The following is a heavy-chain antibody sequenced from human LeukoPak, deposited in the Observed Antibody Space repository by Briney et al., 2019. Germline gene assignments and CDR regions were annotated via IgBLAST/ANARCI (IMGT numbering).Heavy chain of an antibody. V-gene: IGHV4-59*08. J-gene: IGHJ4*02. CDR1: GGSISSYY. CDR3: ARHGAEWELLGY. Sequence: SETLSLTCTVSGGSISSYYWSWIRQPPGKGLEWIGYIYYSGSTNYNPSLKSRVTISVDTSKNQFSLKLSSVTAADTAVYYCARHGAEWELLGYWGQGTLVTVSS. CDR2: IYYSGST. D-gene: IGHD1-26*01.